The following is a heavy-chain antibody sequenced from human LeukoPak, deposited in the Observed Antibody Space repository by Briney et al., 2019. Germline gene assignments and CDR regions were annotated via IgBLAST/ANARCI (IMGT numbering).Heavy chain of an antibody. D-gene: IGHD3-22*01. CDR1: GFTFGDYA. CDR3: AKDTTYYYDNGRPDY. J-gene: IGHJ4*02. Sequence: GGSLRLSCAASGFTFGDYAIHWVRQAPGKGLEWVSGISLNSGSIGYADSVKGRFTISRDNAKNSLYLQMNSLRAEDTALYYCAKDTTYYYDNGRPDYWGQGTLVTVSS. CDR2: ISLNSGSI. V-gene: IGHV3-9*01.